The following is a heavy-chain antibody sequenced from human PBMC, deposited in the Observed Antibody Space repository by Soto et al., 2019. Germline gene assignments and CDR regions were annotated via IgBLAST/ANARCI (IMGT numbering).Heavy chain of an antibody. CDR2: ISPDGSTT. Sequence: EVQLVESGGGLVKPGGSLRLSCAASGFNFSNYWMHWVRQAPGKGLIWVSRISPDGSTTNYADSVKGRFTISRDNAKNTLYLQMDSLRAEDTALYYCTRVISGSSGLFDYWGQGTLVTVSS. CDR3: TRVISGSSGLFDY. CDR1: GFNFSNYW. V-gene: IGHV3-74*02. D-gene: IGHD1-26*01. J-gene: IGHJ4*02.